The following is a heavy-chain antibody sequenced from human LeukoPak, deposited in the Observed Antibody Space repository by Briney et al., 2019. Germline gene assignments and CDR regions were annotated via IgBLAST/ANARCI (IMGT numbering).Heavy chain of an antibody. Sequence: PGGSLRLSCAASGFDFGAYEMNWVRQAPGKGLEWVAYFAGSDTTKYYADSVRGRFTISRENAKKSLYLQMNSLRAEDTALYYCTALGYHLDSWGQGTLVTVSS. CDR2: FAGSDTTK. D-gene: IGHD3-22*01. CDR1: GFDFGAYE. V-gene: IGHV3-48*03. J-gene: IGHJ4*02. CDR3: TALGYHLDS.